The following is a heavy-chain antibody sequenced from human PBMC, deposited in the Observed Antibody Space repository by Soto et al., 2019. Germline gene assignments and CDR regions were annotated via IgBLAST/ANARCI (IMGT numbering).Heavy chain of an antibody. Sequence: WGSLRLSCAASGFTFDDYAMHWVRQAPGKGLEWVSLISWDGGSTYYADSVKGRFTISRDNSKNSLYLQMNSLRAEDTALYYCAKDTSGSYYYYYGMDVWGQGTAVTVSS. CDR3: AKDTSGSYYYYYGMDV. J-gene: IGHJ6*02. CDR1: GFTFDDYA. D-gene: IGHD1-26*01. V-gene: IGHV3-43D*04. CDR2: ISWDGGST.